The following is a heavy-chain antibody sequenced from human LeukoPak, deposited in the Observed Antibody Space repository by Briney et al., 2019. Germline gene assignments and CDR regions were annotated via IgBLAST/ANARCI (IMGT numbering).Heavy chain of an antibody. J-gene: IGHJ4*02. CDR2: IDGGGGST. Sequence: GGSLRLSCAASGFTFSNFVMSWVRQAPGKGLEWVSYIDGGGGSTNYADSVKGRFTISRDNSKNTLYVQMNSLRAEDTAVYYCAKSRGSGLFDYWGQGTLVTVAS. CDR3: AKSRGSGLFDY. CDR1: GFTFSNFV. V-gene: IGHV3-23*01. D-gene: IGHD3-10*01.